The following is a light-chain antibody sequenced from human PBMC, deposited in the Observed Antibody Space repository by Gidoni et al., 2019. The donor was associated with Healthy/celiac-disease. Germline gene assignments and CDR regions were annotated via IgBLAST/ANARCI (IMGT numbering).Light chain of an antibody. CDR1: QSVSSRD. Sequence: ELVLTQSPGTLSLSPGERATRSCRASQSVSSRDLAWYQQKPGQAPRLLIYGASSRATGIPDRFSGSGSGTDFTLTISILEPEDFAVYYCQQYGSSPRTFGQGTKVEIK. J-gene: IGKJ1*01. CDR2: GAS. V-gene: IGKV3-20*01. CDR3: QQYGSSPRT.